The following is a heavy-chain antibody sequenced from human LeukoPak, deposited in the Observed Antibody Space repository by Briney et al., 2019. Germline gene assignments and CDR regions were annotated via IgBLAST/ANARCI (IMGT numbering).Heavy chain of an antibody. V-gene: IGHV3-7*03. D-gene: IGHD6-13*01. CDR3: ATSRAAVGCA. CDR1: GFTFTDYW. J-gene: IGHJ5*02. CDR2: IGQDGSNK. Sequence: PGGSLRLSCAASGFTFTDYWMSWVRQAPGKGLEWVANIGQDGSNKFYVASLKGRFSISRDNAKNSVFLHMNNLRVEDTAIYYCATSRAAVGCAWGQGTLVTVSS.